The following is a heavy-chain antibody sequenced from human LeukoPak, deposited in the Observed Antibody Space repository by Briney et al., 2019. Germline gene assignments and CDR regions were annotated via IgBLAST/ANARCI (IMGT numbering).Heavy chain of an antibody. D-gene: IGHD3-22*01. CDR2: LHSGGST. V-gene: IGHV3-53*01. CDR1: GFIVSNNY. CDR3: ARDYYASSGGFFGMDV. Sequence: GGSLRLSCAASGFIVSNNYMSWVRQAPGKGLEWVSVLHSGGSTYYADSVKGRFTISRDNSKKTLYLKMNSLRAEDTAVYYCARDYYASSGGFFGMDVWGQGTTVTVSS. J-gene: IGHJ6*02.